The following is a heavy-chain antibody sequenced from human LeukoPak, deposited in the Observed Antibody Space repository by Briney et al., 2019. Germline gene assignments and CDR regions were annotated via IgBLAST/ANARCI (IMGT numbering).Heavy chain of an antibody. CDR2: IWYDGSNK. D-gene: IGHD5-12*01. CDR1: GFTFSSYG. Sequence: QPGRSLRLSCAASGFTFSSYGMHWVRQAPGKGLEWVAVIWYDGSNKYYADSVKGRFTISRDNSKNTLYLQMNSLRAEDTAVYYCARDSGIWDIVATPDDYWGQGTLFTVSS. V-gene: IGHV3-33*01. CDR3: ARDSGIWDIVATPDDY. J-gene: IGHJ4*02.